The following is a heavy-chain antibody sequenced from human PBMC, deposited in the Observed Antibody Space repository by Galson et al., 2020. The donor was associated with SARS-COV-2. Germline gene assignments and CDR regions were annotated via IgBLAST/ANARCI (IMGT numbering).Heavy chain of an antibody. J-gene: IGHJ4*02. CDR3: ARGGADYYDSGGNYNGLYDY. D-gene: IGHD3-22*01. V-gene: IGHV1-2*02. Sequence: ASVKVSCKASGYTFTGYYIHWVRQAPGQGLEWMAWINPNSGGTNYAQKFQGRVTMTSDTSISTAYMELSSLRSDDTAVFYCARGGADYYDSGGNYNGLYDYWGKGTLVTVSS. CDR1: GYTFTGYY. CDR2: INPNSGGT.